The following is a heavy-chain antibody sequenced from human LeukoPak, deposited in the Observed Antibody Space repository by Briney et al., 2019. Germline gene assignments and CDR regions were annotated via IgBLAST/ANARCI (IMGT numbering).Heavy chain of an antibody. D-gene: IGHD6-13*01. J-gene: IGHJ4*02. V-gene: IGHV4-59*01. CDR1: GGSISSYY. CDR3: AREFPSSSWYLFDY. CDR2: IYYSGST. Sequence: SETLSLTCTVSGGSISSYYWSRIRQPPGKGLEWIGYIYYSGSTNYNPSLKSRVTISVDTSKNQFSLKLSSVTAADTAVYYCAREFPSSSWYLFDYWGQGTLVTVSS.